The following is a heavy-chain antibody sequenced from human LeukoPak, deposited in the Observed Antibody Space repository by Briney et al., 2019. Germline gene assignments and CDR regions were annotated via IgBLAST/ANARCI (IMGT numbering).Heavy chain of an antibody. CDR3: AKGGYTYGYGGYFDL. CDR1: AFTFSNYG. V-gene: IGHV3-30*18. CDR2: ISYDGSNE. J-gene: IGHJ2*01. D-gene: IGHD5-18*01. Sequence: GGSLRLSCAASAFTFSNYGMHWVRQASGKGLECVAGISYDGSNEYYADSVKGRFTISRDNSKNTLDLQMSGLRSEDSAVYYCAKGGYTYGYGGYFDLWGRGTLVTASS.